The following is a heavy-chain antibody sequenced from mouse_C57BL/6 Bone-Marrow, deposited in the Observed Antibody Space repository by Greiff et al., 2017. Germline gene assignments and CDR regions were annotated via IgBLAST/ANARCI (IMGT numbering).Heavy chain of an antibody. CDR2: ISDGGSYT. V-gene: IGHV5-4*03. CDR1: GFTFSSYA. CDR3: SSFPYDYDFMAY. D-gene: IGHD2-4*01. Sequence: EVKLMESGGGLVKPGGSLKLSCAASGFTFSSYAMSWVRQTPEKRLEWVATISDGGSYTYYPDNVKGRFTISRDNAKNHLYLHMSHLKSEYTTMYYCSSFPYDYDFMAYWGQGTSVTVSS. J-gene: IGHJ4*01.